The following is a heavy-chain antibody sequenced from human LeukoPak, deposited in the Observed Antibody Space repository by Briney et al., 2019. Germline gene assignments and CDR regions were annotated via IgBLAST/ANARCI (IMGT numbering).Heavy chain of an antibody. CDR2: FDPEDGET. J-gene: IGHJ3*02. D-gene: IGHD3-3*01. CDR1: GYTLTELS. Sequence: ASVKVSCKVSGYTLTELSMHWVRQAPGKGLEWMRGFDPEDGETIYAQKFQGRVTMTEDTSTDTAYMELSSLRSEDTAVYYCATESAGYDFWSGYRSGAFDIWGQGTMVTVSS. V-gene: IGHV1-24*01. CDR3: ATESAGYDFWSGYRSGAFDI.